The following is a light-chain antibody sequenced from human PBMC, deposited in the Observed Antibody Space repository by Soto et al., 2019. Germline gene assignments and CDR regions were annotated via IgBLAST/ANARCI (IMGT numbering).Light chain of an antibody. CDR3: QQYEDLPLT. CDR2: DAS. CDR1: QDSNNF. Sequence: DIQMTQSPSSLSASVGDSVTISCQASQDSNNFLNWYQQKPGKPPQLLIYDASTLEKGFPSRFSGAGSGADFSFTISNLQPEDSATDYCQQYEDLPLTFGQGTKVEIK. J-gene: IGKJ1*01. V-gene: IGKV1-33*01.